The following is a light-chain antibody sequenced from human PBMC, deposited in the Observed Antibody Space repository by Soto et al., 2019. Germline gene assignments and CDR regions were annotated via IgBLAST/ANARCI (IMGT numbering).Light chain of an antibody. CDR2: EGS. J-gene: IGLJ3*02. CDR3: CSYAGSRV. CDR1: SSDVGSYNL. Sequence: QSVLTQPASVSGSPGQSITISCTGTSSDVGSYNLVSWYQQHPGKAPKLMIYEGSQRPSGVSNRFSGSKSGNTASLTISGLQAEDEADYYCCSYAGSRVFGGGTTLTVL. V-gene: IGLV2-23*01.